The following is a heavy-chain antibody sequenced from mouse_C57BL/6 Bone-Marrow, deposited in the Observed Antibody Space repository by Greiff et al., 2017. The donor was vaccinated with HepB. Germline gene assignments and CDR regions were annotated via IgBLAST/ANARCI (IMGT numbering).Heavy chain of an antibody. D-gene: IGHD1-1*01. CDR1: GYTFTSYW. V-gene: IGHV1-64*01. CDR3: ARSPNLLLRSSTGAY. Sequence: QVQLQQPGAELVKPGASVKLSCKASGYTFTSYWMHWVKQRPGQGLEWIGMIHPNSGSTNYNEKFKSKATLTVDKSSSTAYMQLSSLTSEDSAVYYCARSPNLLLRSSTGAYWGPGTLVTVSA. J-gene: IGHJ3*01. CDR2: IHPNSGST.